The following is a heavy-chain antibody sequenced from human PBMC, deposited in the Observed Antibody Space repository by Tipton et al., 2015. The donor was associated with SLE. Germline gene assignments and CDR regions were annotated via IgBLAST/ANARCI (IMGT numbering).Heavy chain of an antibody. J-gene: IGHJ1*01. CDR1: GGTFSSYA. CDR2: IIPIFGTA. V-gene: IGHV1-69*15. Sequence: QSGAEVKKPGSSVKVSCKASGGTFSSYAISWVRQAPGQGLEWMGRIIPIFGTANYAQKFQGRVTITADESTSTAYMELSSLRSEDTAVYYCAVGSSIAAAGQEAEYFQHWGQGTLVTVSS. CDR3: AVGSSIAAAGQEAEYFQH. D-gene: IGHD6-13*01.